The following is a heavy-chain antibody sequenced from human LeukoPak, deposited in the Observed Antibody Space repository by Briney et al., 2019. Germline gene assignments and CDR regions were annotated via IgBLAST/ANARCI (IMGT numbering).Heavy chain of an antibody. V-gene: IGHV4-61*02. CDR3: AREVVAYYDVLTGYNDHYYYYMDV. Sequence: PSETLSLTCTVSGGSINSGNYYWSWIRQPAGKGLEWMGRIYTNGDTYYNPSLKSRVIVSINTSKNQFPLNVGSVTAADTAVYYCAREVVAYYDVLTGYNDHYYYYMDVWGKGTTVTISS. CDR1: GGSINSGNYY. CDR2: IYTNGDT. J-gene: IGHJ6*03. D-gene: IGHD3-9*01.